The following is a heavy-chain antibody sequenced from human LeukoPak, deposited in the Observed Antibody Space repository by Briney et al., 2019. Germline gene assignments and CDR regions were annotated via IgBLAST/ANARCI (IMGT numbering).Heavy chain of an antibody. CDR1: GFTFSSYS. CDR3: VKGAAYHLGDAFDI. CDR2: ISWNSGTI. D-gene: IGHD2-15*01. Sequence: GGSLRLSCVASGFTFSSYSMNWVRQAPGKGLEWVSGISWNSGTIGYADSVKGRFTISRDNAKNSLYLQMNSLRAEDTALYYCVKGAAYHLGDAFDIWGQGTMVTVSS. V-gene: IGHV3-9*01. J-gene: IGHJ3*02.